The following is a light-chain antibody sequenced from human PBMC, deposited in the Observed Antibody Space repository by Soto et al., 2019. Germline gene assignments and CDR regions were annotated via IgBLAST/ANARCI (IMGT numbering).Light chain of an antibody. CDR3: CSYAGGDTFFL. V-gene: IGLV2-23*02. CDR1: SGDVGSNSP. J-gene: IGLJ1*01. Sequence: QSVLTQPASVSGSPGQSITISCTGTSGDVGSNSPVSWYQQLPGKAPKLIIYEVTKRPSGVSNRFSGSKSGNTASLTISGLQAEDEAEYFCCSYAGGDTFFLFGTGTKVTVL. CDR2: EVT.